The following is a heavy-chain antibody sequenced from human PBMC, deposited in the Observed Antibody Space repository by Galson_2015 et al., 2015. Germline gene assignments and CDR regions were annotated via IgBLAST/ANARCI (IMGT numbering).Heavy chain of an antibody. J-gene: IGHJ6*03. Sequence: SLRLSCAASGFTFRDNYMSWLRQAPGRGLEWVSFISSSSSYTNYADSVKGRFTISRDNANNSLYLQMNSLRAEDTAVYFCARGSDYYHYIDVWGRGTTVTVSS. CDR2: ISSSSSYT. D-gene: IGHD6-6*01. CDR3: ARGSDYYHYIDV. CDR1: GFTFRDNY. V-gene: IGHV3-11*03.